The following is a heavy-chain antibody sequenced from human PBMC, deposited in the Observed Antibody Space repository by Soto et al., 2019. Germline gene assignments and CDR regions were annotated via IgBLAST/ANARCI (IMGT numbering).Heavy chain of an antibody. J-gene: IGHJ4*02. V-gene: IGHV4-34*01. Sequence: QVQLQQWGAGLLKPSETLSLTCAVYGGSFSGYYWSWIRQPPGKGLEWIGEINHSGSTNYNPSLKSRVTISVDTSKNQFSLRLSSVTAADTAVYYCARGHPDNYYDSKGNRYFDYWGQGTLVTVSS. CDR2: INHSGST. CDR3: ARGHPDNYYDSKGNRYFDY. D-gene: IGHD3-22*01. CDR1: GGSFSGYY.